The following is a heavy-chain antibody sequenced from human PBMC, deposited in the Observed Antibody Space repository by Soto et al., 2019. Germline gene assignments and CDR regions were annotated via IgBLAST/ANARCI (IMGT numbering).Heavy chain of an antibody. J-gene: IGHJ4*02. CDR1: GYSFTGYW. CDR2: IYPGDSDT. D-gene: IGHD3-22*01. Sequence: GESLKISCKGSGYSFTGYWIGWVRQMPGKGLEWMGIIYPGDSDTRYSPSFQGQVTISADKSISTAYLQWSSLKASDTAMYYCARYYYDSSGYYLPYYFDYWGQGTLVTVSS. CDR3: ARYYYDSSGYYLPYYFDY. V-gene: IGHV5-51*01.